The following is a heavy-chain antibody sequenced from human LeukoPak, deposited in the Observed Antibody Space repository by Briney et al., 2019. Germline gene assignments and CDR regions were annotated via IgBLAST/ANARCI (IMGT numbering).Heavy chain of an antibody. V-gene: IGHV4-4*07. CDR2: INTSGNT. Sequence: SETLSLTCTVSGGSIRSYYWSWIRQPAGKGLEWIGRINTSGNTNYNPSLKSRVTMSVDTSKSQFSLKLSSVTAADTAVYYCARDRHDYYDGSGEGFDYWGQGTLVAVSS. J-gene: IGHJ4*02. D-gene: IGHD3-22*01. CDR3: ARDRHDYYDGSGEGFDY. CDR1: GGSIRSYY.